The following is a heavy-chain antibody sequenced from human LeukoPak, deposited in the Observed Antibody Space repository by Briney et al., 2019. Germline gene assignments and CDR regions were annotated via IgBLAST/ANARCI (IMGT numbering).Heavy chain of an antibody. J-gene: IGHJ4*02. CDR2: INHSGST. Sequence: SSETLSLTCAVYGGSFSGYYWSWIRQPPGKGLEWIGKINHSGSTNYNPSLKSRVTISVDTSKNQFSLKLSSVTAADTAVYYCARGYRKYYYDSSGYYLDYWGQGTLVTVSS. D-gene: IGHD3-22*01. V-gene: IGHV4-34*01. CDR3: ARGYRKYYYDSSGYYLDY. CDR1: GGSFSGYY.